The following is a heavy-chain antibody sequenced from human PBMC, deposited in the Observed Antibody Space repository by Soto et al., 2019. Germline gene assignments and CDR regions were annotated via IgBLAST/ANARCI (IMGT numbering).Heavy chain of an antibody. CDR3: ASGGRKYYFDY. CDR1: GFTVSNNY. D-gene: IGHD6-25*01. V-gene: IGHV3-53*01. Sequence: GXSRRLSCAASGFTVSNNYMNWVRQAPGKGLEWVSVIYSGGTTYYADSVRGRFTISRDDSKNTLYLQMNSLRAEDTAIYYCASGGRKYYFDYWGQGALVTVSS. CDR2: IYSGGTT. J-gene: IGHJ4*02.